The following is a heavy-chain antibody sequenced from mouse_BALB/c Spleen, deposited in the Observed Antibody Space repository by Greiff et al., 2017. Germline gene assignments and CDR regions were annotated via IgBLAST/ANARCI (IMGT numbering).Heavy chain of an antibody. CDR1: GYTFTSYW. V-gene: IGHV1-69*02. J-gene: IGHJ4*01. CDR3: ARGALLRLHEYYYAMDY. D-gene: IGHD1-2*01. Sequence: QVQLQQPGAELVRPGASVKLSCKASGYTFTSYWINWVKQRPGQGLEWIGNIYPSDSYTNYNQKFKDKATLTVDKSSITAYMQLSSPTSEDSAVYYCARGALLRLHEYYYAMDYWGQGTAVTVSS. CDR2: IYPSDSYT.